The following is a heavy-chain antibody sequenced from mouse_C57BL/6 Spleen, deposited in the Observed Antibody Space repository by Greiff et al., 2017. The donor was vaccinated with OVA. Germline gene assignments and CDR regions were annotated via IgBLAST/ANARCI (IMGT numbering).Heavy chain of an antibody. CDR2: IRYDGSN. D-gene: IGHD2-1*01. V-gene: IGHV3-6*01. CDR1: GYSITSGYY. J-gene: IGHJ2*01. Sequence: EVQLQQSGPGLVKPSQSLSLTCSVTGYSITSGYYWNWIRQFPGNKLEWMGYIRYDGSNNYNPSLKNRISITRDTSKNQFFLKLNSVTTEDTATCYCARGGGYGNYGYWGQGTTLTVSS. CDR3: ARGGGYGNYGY.